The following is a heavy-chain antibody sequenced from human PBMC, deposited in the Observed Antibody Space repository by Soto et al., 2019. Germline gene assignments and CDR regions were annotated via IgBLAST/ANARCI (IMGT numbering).Heavy chain of an antibody. CDR3: ARDDISAIAAAYYYYMDV. CDR1: GYTFTSYG. D-gene: IGHD6-13*01. Sequence: ASVKVSCKASGYTFTSYGISWVRQAPGQGLEWMGWISAYNGNTNYAQKLQGRVTMTTDTSTSTAYMELRSLRSDDTAVYYCARDDISAIAAAYYYYMDVWGKGTTVTVSS. CDR2: ISAYNGNT. J-gene: IGHJ6*03. V-gene: IGHV1-18*01.